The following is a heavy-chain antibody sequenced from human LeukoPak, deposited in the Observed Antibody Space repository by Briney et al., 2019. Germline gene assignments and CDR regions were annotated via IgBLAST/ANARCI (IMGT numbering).Heavy chain of an antibody. V-gene: IGHV1-46*01. Sequence: ASVKVSCKASGYTFTSYYMHWVRQAPGQGLEWMGIINPSGGSTSYAQKFQGRVTMTRDTSISTAYMELSRLRSDDTAVYYCARDRYTMVRGVPIDYWGQGTLVTVSS. D-gene: IGHD3-10*01. CDR2: INPSGGST. CDR3: ARDRYTMVRGVPIDY. CDR1: GYTFTSYY. J-gene: IGHJ4*02.